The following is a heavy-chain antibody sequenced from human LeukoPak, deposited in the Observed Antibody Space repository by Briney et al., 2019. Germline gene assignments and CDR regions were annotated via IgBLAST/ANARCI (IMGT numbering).Heavy chain of an antibody. CDR3: ARAVVVRGGGGRYYMDV. CDR2: ISAYNGNT. D-gene: IGHD3-10*01. Sequence: ASVKVSCKASGYTFTSYGISWVRQAPGQGLEWMGWISAYNGNTNYAQKLQGRVTMTTDTSTSTAYMELRSLRSDDTAVYYCARAVVVRGGGGRYYMDVWGKGTTVTISS. J-gene: IGHJ6*03. V-gene: IGHV1-18*01. CDR1: GYTFTSYG.